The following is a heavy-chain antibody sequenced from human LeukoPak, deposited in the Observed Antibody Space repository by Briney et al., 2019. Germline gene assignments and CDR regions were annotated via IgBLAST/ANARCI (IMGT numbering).Heavy chain of an antibody. CDR1: GGTFSKYT. J-gene: IGHJ4*02. V-gene: IGHV1-3*01. D-gene: IGHD3-10*01. Sequence: ASVKVSCKASGGTFSKYTISWVRQAPGQRLEWMGWINAGNGNTKYSQKFQGRVTITRDTSASTAYMELSSLRSEDTAVYYCARERWFGGYSFDYWGQGTLVTVSS. CDR2: INAGNGNT. CDR3: ARERWFGGYSFDY.